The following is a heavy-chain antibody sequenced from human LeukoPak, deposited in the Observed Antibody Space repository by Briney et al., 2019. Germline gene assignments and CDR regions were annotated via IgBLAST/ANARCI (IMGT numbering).Heavy chain of an antibody. CDR2: INHSGST. V-gene: IGHV4-34*01. D-gene: IGHD5-18*01. J-gene: IGHJ3*02. CDR1: GGSFSGYY. Sequence: SETLSLTCAVYGGSFSGYYWSWIRQPPGKGLEWIGEINHSGSTNYNPSLKSRVTTSVDTSKNQFSLKLSSVTAADTAVYYCARSTAMAAFDIWGQGTMVTVSS. CDR3: ARSTAMAAFDI.